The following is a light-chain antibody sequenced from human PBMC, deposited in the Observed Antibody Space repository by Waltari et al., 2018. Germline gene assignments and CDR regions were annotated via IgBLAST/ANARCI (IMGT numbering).Light chain of an antibody. Sequence: SSELTQDPAVSVAMGQTVRITCQGDSLRSSYASWYQQRPGQAPILVIYDKDNRPSGVPDRFSCSSSHNTASLTITGAQAEDEASYYCHSRDASGVGGSFGGGTKLTVL. CDR3: HSRDASGVGGS. V-gene: IGLV3-19*01. CDR2: DKD. CDR1: SLRSSY. J-gene: IGLJ2*01.